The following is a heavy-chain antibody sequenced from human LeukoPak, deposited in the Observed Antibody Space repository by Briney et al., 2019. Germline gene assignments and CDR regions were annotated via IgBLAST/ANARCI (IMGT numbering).Heavy chain of an antibody. Sequence: WASVKVSCKASGGTFSSYVISWVRQAPRQGLEWMGGIIPIFGTANYAQKFQGRVTITADESTSTAYMELSSLRSEDTAVYYCARAMDYGGNSVVPPSDYWGQGTLVTVSS. D-gene: IGHD4-23*01. V-gene: IGHV1-69*13. CDR2: IIPIFGTA. J-gene: IGHJ4*02. CDR3: ARAMDYGGNSVVPPSDY. CDR1: GGTFSSYV.